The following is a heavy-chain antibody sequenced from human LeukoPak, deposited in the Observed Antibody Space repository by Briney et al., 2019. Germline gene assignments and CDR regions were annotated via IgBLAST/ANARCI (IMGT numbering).Heavy chain of an antibody. CDR2: ISSSSGYI. Sequence: GGSLRLSCAASGFTFSSYSMNWVRQAPGKGLGWVSSISSSSGYIYYADSVKGRFTISRDNSKNTVYLQMNSLRAEDTAVYYCARFSLGYWGQGTLVIVSS. V-gene: IGHV3-21*04. CDR1: GFTFSSYS. CDR3: ARFSLGY. D-gene: IGHD7-27*01. J-gene: IGHJ4*02.